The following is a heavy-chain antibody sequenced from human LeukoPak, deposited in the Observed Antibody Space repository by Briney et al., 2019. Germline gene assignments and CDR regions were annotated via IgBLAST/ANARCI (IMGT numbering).Heavy chain of an antibody. CDR3: ATEGSIAVAGQIDY. CDR2: VDPEDGET. V-gene: IGHV1-69-2*01. Sequence: ASVKVSCKVSGYTFTDYYMHWVQQAPGKGLEWMGLVDPEDGETIYAEKFQSRVTITADTSTDTAYMELSSLRSEDTAVYYCATEGSIAVAGQIDYWGQGTLVTVSS. D-gene: IGHD6-19*01. J-gene: IGHJ4*02. CDR1: GYTFTDYY.